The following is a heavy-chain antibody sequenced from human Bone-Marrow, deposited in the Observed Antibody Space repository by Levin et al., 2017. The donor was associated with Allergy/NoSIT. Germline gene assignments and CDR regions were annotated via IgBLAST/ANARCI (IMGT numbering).Heavy chain of an antibody. CDR1: GFTFDDYS. D-gene: IGHD1-26*01. J-gene: IGHJ4*02. Sequence: SCAASGFTFDDYSMHWVRHIPGKGLEWVSGITWNSAKIAYGDSFKGRFTISRDNAKNSLDLQMNSLRPEDTALYYCAKDIARSYFLALDCWGQGALVIVSS. V-gene: IGHV3-9*01. CDR2: ITWNSAKI. CDR3: AKDIARSYFLALDC.